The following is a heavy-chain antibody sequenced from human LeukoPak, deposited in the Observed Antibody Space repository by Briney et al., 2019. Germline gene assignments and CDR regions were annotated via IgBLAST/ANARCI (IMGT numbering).Heavy chain of an antibody. J-gene: IGHJ4*02. Sequence: GGSLRLSCAASGFTFSKYWMLWVRQAQGKGLESDSRINTDGTVTTYADSVKGRFTVSRDNADNTMFLQMNSVRDEDTAVYYCATKQWLAPPPDSWGQGTPVTVSS. CDR2: INTDGTVT. V-gene: IGHV3-74*01. CDR1: GFTFSKYW. D-gene: IGHD6-19*01. CDR3: ATKQWLAPPPDS.